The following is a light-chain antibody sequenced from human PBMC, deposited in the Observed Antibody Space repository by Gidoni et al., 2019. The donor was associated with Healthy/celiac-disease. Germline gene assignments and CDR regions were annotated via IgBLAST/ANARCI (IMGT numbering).Light chain of an antibody. CDR3: QQSYSTPGS. CDR2: AAS. V-gene: IGKV1-39*01. Sequence: DILMTQSPSSLSASVGDRVTITCRASQSISSYLNWYQQKPGKAPKLLIYAASSLQSGVPSRFSGSGSGTDFTLTISSLQPEDFATYYCQQSYSTPGSFGQGTKLEIK. CDR1: QSISSY. J-gene: IGKJ2*04.